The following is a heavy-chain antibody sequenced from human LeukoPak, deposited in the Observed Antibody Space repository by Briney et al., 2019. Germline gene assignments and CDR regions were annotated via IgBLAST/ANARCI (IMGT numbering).Heavy chain of an antibody. D-gene: IGHD1-26*01. CDR1: GFFMSSGYY. V-gene: IGHV4-38-2*02. CDR3: AREEGATQDAN. CDR2: VYHTGGT. Sequence: SETLSLTCTVSGFFMSSGYYWAWIRQPPGKGLEWIGNVYHTGGTYYNPSLKSRVTISVDTSRNQFSLRLSSVTAADTAVYYCAREEGATQDANWGQGTLVLVSS. J-gene: IGHJ4*02.